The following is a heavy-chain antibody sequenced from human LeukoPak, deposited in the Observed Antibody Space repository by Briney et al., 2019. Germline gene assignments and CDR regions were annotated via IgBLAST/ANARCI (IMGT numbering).Heavy chain of an antibody. J-gene: IGHJ4*02. D-gene: IGHD2-8*01. CDR2: IKQDGSEK. V-gene: IGHV3-7*01. CDR3: ASNDYGDY. Sequence: GGSLRLSCAALGFTFSSYGMTWVRRAPGRGLEWVANIKQDGSEKYYVDSVKGRFTISRDNAKNSLYLQMNSLRAEDTAVYYCASNDYGDYWGQGTLVTVSS. CDR1: GFTFSSYG.